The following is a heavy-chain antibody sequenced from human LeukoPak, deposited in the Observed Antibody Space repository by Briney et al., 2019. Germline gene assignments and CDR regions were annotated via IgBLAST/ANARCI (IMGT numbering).Heavy chain of an antibody. J-gene: IGHJ5*02. V-gene: IGHV4-4*07. CDR1: GGSISSYY. Sequence: SETLSLTCTVSGGSISSYYWSWIRQPAGKGLEWIGRIYTSGSTNYNPSLKSRATMSVDTSKDRFSLKLSSVTAADTAVYYCARSPHVDTAMVTFWFDPWGQGTLVTVSS. D-gene: IGHD5-18*01. CDR3: ARSPHVDTAMVTFWFDP. CDR2: IYTSGST.